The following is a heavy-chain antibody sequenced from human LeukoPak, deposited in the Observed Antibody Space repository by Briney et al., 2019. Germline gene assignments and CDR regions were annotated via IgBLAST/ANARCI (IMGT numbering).Heavy chain of an antibody. CDR1: GYTFTNYD. CDR3: ARGIREPTDWFDP. Sequence: SVKVSCKTSGYTFTNYDINWVRQAPGQGLEWMGGIIPIFGTANYAQKFQGRVTITADESTSTAYMELSSLRSEDTAVYYCARGIREPTDWFDPWGQRTLVTVSS. V-gene: IGHV1-69*13. D-gene: IGHD4-17*01. CDR2: IIPIFGTA. J-gene: IGHJ5*02.